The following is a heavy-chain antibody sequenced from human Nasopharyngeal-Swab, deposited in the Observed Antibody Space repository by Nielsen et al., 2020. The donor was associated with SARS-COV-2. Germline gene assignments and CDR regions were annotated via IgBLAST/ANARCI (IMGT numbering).Heavy chain of an antibody. Sequence: SVKVSCKASGGAFSSYAISWVRQAPGQGLEWMGGIIPIFGTANYAQKFQGRVTMTEDTSTDTAYMELSSLRSEDTAVYYCATVRQIITIFGVGRPGNWFDPWGQGTLVTVSS. CDR1: GGAFSSYA. CDR3: ATVRQIITIFGVGRPGNWFDP. J-gene: IGHJ5*02. CDR2: IIPIFGTA. V-gene: IGHV1-69*06. D-gene: IGHD3-3*01.